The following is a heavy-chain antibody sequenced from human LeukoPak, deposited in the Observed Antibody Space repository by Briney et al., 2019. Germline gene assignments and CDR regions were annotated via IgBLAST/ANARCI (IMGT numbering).Heavy chain of an antibody. CDR2: IKRKSDGRTP. J-gene: IGHJ4*02. D-gene: IGHD3-10*01. Sequence: PGGSLRLSCAASGFPFNNAWMSWVRQAPGKGLEWVGRIKRKSDGRTPDYAAPVEGRFTISRDDSKNMLYLQMSSLKTEDTAVYYCATDQGFIYYFDYWGQGTLVTVSS. CDR3: ATDQGFIYYFDY. V-gene: IGHV3-15*01. CDR1: GFPFNNAW.